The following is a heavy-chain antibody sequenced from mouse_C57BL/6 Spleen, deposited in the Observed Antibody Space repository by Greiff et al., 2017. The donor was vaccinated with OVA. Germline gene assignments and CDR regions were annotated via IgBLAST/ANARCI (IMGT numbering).Heavy chain of an antibody. CDR3: ARTYDYDGGVYAMDY. CDR1: GYTFTTYP. CDR2: FHPYNDDT. D-gene: IGHD2-4*01. Sequence: VQRVESGAELVKPGASVKMSCKASGYTFTTYPIEWMKQNHGKSLEWIGNFHPYNDDTKYNEKFKGKATLTVEKSSSTVYLELSRLTSDDSAVYYCARTYDYDGGVYAMDYWGQGTSVTVSS. J-gene: IGHJ4*01. V-gene: IGHV1-47*01.